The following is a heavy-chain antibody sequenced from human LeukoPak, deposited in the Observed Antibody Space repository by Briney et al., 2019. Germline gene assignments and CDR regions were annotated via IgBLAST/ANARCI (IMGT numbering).Heavy chain of an antibody. CDR1: GVSISTYY. D-gene: IGHD3-10*01. CDR2: MYIGGTR. V-gene: IGHV4-4*07. J-gene: IGHJ4*02. Sequence: SETLSLTCSVSGVSISTYYWTWIRQPAGKGLEWIGRMYIGGTRNYNPSLKSRVTMSIDTSKNQFSLKLSSVTAADTAVYYCARADYYGSGYYFDYWGQGTLVTVSS. CDR3: ARADYYGSGYYFDY.